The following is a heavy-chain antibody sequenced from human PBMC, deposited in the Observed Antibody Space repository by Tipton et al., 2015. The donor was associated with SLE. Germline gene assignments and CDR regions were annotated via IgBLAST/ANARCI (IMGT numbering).Heavy chain of an antibody. CDR2: IYPGDSDT. CDR3: ARVQWLGEYYFDY. V-gene: IGHV5-51*03. D-gene: IGHD6-19*01. CDR1: GYTFSSYW. Sequence: VQLVQSGAEVKKSGESLKISCKASGYTFSSYWIAWVRQTPVKGLEWMGIIYPGDSDTRYSPSFQGQVTISADKSISTVYLQWSSLKASDTAMYYCARVQWLGEYYFDYWGQGTLVTVSS. J-gene: IGHJ4*02.